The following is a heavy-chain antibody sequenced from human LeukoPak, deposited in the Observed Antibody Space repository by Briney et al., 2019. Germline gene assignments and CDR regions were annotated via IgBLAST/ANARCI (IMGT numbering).Heavy chain of an antibody. J-gene: IGHJ5*02. CDR1: GFTFDNLG. D-gene: IGHD3-22*01. CDR3: ARGGHDYYYDSSGYYLNWFDP. Sequence: ASVKVSCKASGFTFDNLGVSWVRQAPGQGLEWMGWISVYNGYTKFAQKLQGRVTMTTDTSTSTAYMELRSLRSDDTAVYYCARGGHDYYYDSSGYYLNWFDPWGQGTLVTVSS. CDR2: ISVYNGYT. V-gene: IGHV1-18*01.